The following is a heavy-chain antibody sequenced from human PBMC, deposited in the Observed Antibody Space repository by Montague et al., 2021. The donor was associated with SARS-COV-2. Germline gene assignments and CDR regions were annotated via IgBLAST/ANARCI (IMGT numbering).Heavy chain of an antibody. D-gene: IGHD1-26*01. J-gene: IGHJ4*02. V-gene: IGHV4-34*01. Sequence: SETLSLTCAVYGGSFSGYYWSWIRQPPGKGLEWIGEIYHSGSTNYNPSLKSRVTISVDTSKNQFSPRLSSVTAADTAVYYCAREPQVGAMDYWGQGTLVTVSS. CDR2: IYHSGST. CDR1: GGSFSGYY. CDR3: AREPQVGAMDY.